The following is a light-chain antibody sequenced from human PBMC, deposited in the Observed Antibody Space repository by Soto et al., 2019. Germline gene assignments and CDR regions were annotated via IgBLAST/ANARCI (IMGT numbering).Light chain of an antibody. V-gene: IGLV2-14*01. CDR1: SSDIGRYKF. J-gene: IGLJ2*01. CDR2: EGT. CDR3: SSYTSSSTVV. Sequence: QSALTQPASVSGSPGQSITISCTGTSSDIGRYKFVSWFQQHPGKAPKLMIFEGTNRPSGVSNRFSGSKSGNTASLTISGLQDEDEADYYCSSYTSSSTVVFGGGTKVTVL.